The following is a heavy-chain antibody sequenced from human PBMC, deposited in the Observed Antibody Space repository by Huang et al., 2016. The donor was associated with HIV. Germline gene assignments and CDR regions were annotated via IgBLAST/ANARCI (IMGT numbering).Heavy chain of an antibody. CDR1: GFTFSSYG. V-gene: IGHV3-30*03. CDR3: ARGPIRFLAWLLNFDY. J-gene: IGHJ4*02. D-gene: IGHD3-3*01. Sequence: QILLIESGGGVVQPGRSLRLSCAASGFTFSSYGMHWVRQAPGKGLEWVSVISYEEDNKYYADYVRGRFTISRDNSKNTLYLQMNSLRIEDTAVYYCARGPIRFLAWLLNFDYWGQGALVTVSS. CDR2: ISYEEDNK.